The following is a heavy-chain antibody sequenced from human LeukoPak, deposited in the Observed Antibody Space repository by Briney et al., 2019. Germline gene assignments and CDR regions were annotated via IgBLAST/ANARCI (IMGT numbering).Heavy chain of an antibody. J-gene: IGHJ4*02. V-gene: IGHV4-39*02. CDR3: ARDRKIKSPARRGFDY. CDR1: GGSISSSSYY. CDR2: IYYSGST. Sequence: PSETLSLTCTVSGGSISSSSYYWGWIRQPPGKGLEWIGSIYYSGSTYYNPSLKSRVTISVDTSKNQFSLKLSSVTAADTAVYYCARDRKIKSPARRGFDYWGQGTLVTVSS. D-gene: IGHD6-6*01.